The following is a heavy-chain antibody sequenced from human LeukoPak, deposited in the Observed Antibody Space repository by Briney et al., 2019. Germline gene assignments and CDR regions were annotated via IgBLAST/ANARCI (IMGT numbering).Heavy chain of an antibody. Sequence: SETLSLTCTVSGGSISSYYWSWIRQPPGKGLGWIGEINHSGSTNYNPSLKSRVTISVGTSKNQFSLKLSSVTAADTAVYYCARGQDFDYWGQGTLVTVSS. V-gene: IGHV4-34*01. CDR3: ARGQDFDY. CDR1: GGSISSYY. J-gene: IGHJ4*02. CDR2: INHSGST.